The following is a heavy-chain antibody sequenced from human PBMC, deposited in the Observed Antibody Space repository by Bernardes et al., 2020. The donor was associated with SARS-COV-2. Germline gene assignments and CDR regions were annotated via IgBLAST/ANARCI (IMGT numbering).Heavy chain of an antibody. CDR3: ARVSYGTDYDILTGYYKYNWFDP. CDR2: IYYSGST. J-gene: IGHJ5*02. D-gene: IGHD3-9*01. V-gene: IGHV4-59*01. Sequence: SETLSLTCTVSGGSISSYYWSWIRQPPGKGLEWIGYIYYSGSTNYNPSLKSRVTISVDTSKNQFSLKLSSVTAADTAVYYCARVSYGTDYDILTGYYKYNWFDPWGQGTLVTVSS. CDR1: GGSISSYY.